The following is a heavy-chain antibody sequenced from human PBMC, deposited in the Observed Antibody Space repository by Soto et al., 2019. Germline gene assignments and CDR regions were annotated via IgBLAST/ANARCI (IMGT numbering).Heavy chain of an antibody. V-gene: IGHV4-59*08. CDR1: GGSISSYY. J-gene: IGHJ4*02. CDR2: IYYSGST. CDR3: ARLRSSSWYPMAYFDY. D-gene: IGHD6-13*01. Sequence: ETLSLTCTVSGGSISSYYWSWIRQPPGKGLEWIGYIYYSGSTNYNPSLKSRVTISVDTSKNQFSLKLSSVTAADTAVYYCARLRSSSWYPMAYFDYWGQGTLVTVSS.